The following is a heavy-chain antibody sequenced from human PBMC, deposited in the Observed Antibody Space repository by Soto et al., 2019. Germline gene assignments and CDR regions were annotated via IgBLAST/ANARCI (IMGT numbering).Heavy chain of an antibody. CDR3: ARGPAYINGWRTFDL. CDR1: DDSFRGAEYY. J-gene: IGHJ4*02. V-gene: IGHV4-61*08. D-gene: IGHD6-19*01. Sequence: VLLQESGPRLLRPSETLSLTCTVSDDSFRGAEYYWSWIRQPLGKGPEWIGYTYYNGDTKYNPALRSLFSMSEDTSKNQFSLRLSSVTAADTAVYFCARGPAYINGWRTFDLWGRGILVTVSS. CDR2: TYYNGDT.